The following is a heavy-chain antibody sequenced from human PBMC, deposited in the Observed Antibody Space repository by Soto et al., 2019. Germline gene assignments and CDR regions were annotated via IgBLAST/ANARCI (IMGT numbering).Heavy chain of an antibody. CDR3: AKSGEIFGVVIWLDV. D-gene: IGHD3-3*01. V-gene: IGHV3-23*01. J-gene: IGHJ6*04. Sequence: GGSLRLSCAASGFPFSSYAMSWVRQAPGKGLEWVSAISGSGGSTYYADSVKGRFTISRDNSKNTLYLQMNSLRAEDTAVYYCAKSGEIFGVVIWLDVWGKGTTVRVSS. CDR2: ISGSGGST. CDR1: GFPFSSYA.